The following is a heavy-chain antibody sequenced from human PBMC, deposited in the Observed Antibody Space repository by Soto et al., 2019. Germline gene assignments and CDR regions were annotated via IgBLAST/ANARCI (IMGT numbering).Heavy chain of an antibody. Sequence: SETLSLTCAVSGESFSGYWSWIRQPPGKGLEWIGTFYYSENTYYNPSLKSRVTISVDTSKNQFSLKLSSVTAADTAVYYCAKLAGYCSGNSCHGDYAMDVWGQGTTVTVSS. V-gene: IGHV4-39*01. CDR2: FYYSENT. J-gene: IGHJ6*02. D-gene: IGHD2-2*01. CDR3: AKLAGYCSGNSCHGDYAMDV. CDR1: GESFSGY.